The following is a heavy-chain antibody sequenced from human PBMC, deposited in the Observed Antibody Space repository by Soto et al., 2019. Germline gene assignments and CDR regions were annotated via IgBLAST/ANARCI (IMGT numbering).Heavy chain of an antibody. D-gene: IGHD1-26*01. Sequence: SETLSLTCPVAGGTIISSSYYWGWIRQPPGKGLEWIGSIYYSGSTYYNPSLKSRVTISVDTSKNQFSLKLSSVTAADTAVYYCATGRIDFDYWGQGTLVTVSS. V-gene: IGHV4-39*01. J-gene: IGHJ4*02. CDR2: IYYSGST. CDR1: GGTIISSSYY. CDR3: ATGRIDFDY.